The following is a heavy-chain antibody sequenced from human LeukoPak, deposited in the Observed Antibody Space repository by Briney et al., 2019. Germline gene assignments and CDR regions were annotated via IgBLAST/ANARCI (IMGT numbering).Heavy chain of an antibody. CDR3: ARGEYSSSCLDY. D-gene: IGHD6-6*01. J-gene: IGHJ4*02. V-gene: IGHV4-34*01. CDR2: INHSGST. CDR1: GGSFSGYY. Sequence: SETLSLTCAVYGGSFSGYYWSWIRQPPGKGLEWIGEINHSGSTNYNPSLKSRVTISVDTSMNQFSLKLSSVTAADTAVYYCARGEYSSSCLDYWGQGTLVTVSS.